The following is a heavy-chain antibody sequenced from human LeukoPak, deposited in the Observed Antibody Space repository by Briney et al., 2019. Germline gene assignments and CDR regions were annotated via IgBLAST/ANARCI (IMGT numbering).Heavy chain of an antibody. CDR3: ARGGLYGDYLDY. CDR2: ISSTSYI. Sequence: GGSLRLSCAASGFTFSTYSMIWVRQAPGKGLEWVSFISSTSYIYNADSVKGRFTISRDNAKNSLYLQMYSLRVEDTAVYYCARGGLYGDYLDYWGQGTLVIVSS. J-gene: IGHJ4*02. D-gene: IGHD4-17*01. CDR1: GFTFSTYS. V-gene: IGHV3-21*01.